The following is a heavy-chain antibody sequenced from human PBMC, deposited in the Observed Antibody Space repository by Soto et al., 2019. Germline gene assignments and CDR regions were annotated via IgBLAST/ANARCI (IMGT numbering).Heavy chain of an antibody. CDR2: IWYDGSNQ. V-gene: IGHV3-33*01. CDR3: AGGEGIGAGGPCYTYCVEV. D-gene: IGHD6-13*01. CDR1: GFIFSRFG. Sequence: QVQLVESGGGVVQPGRSLRLSCAASGFIFSRFGMHWVRQAPGKGLEWVAVIWYDGSNQKYGDSVKGRFTISRDNSKKAVYLQMNSMRGEDTGVYCCAGGEGIGAGGPCYTYCVEVWGQGTTVTVSS. J-gene: IGHJ6*02.